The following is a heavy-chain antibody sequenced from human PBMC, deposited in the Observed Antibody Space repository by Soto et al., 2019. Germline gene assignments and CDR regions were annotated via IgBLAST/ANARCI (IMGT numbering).Heavy chain of an antibody. CDR1: GYTFTSYG. Sequence: ASVKVSCKASGYTFTSYGISWVRQAPGQGLEWMGWISAYNGNTNYAQKLQGRVTMTTDTSTSTAYMELRSLRSDDTAVYNCARERNDTWSGYPLDAIDIWGQGTMVTVSS. CDR3: ARERNDTWSGYPLDAIDI. CDR2: ISAYNGNT. D-gene: IGHD3-3*01. V-gene: IGHV1-18*04. J-gene: IGHJ3*02.